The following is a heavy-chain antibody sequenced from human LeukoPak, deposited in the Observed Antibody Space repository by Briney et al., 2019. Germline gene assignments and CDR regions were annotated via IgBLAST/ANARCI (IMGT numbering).Heavy chain of an antibody. V-gene: IGHV3-48*03. J-gene: IGHJ4*02. CDR2: ISSSGSSI. CDR1: GFSLSTYE. D-gene: IGHD5-24*01. Sequence: GGSLRRSCAATGFSLSTYEMNGVREAPRKGLEWVSYISSSGSSIYYADSVKGRFTISRDTAKNSLYLQMNSLRVEDTAIYYCVGTVETSTTLAYWGQGTLVTVSS. CDR3: VGTVETSTTLAY.